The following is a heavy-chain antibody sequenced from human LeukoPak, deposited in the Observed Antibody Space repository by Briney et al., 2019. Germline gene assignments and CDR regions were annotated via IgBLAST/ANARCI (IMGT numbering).Heavy chain of an antibody. CDR3: AREDHSGSYDY. D-gene: IGHD1-26*01. V-gene: IGHV4-38-2*02. J-gene: IGHJ4*02. CDR2: IYHSGST. CDR1: GYSISSGYH. Sequence: PSETLSLTCAVSGYSISSGYHWGWIRQPPGKGLEWIGSIYHSGSTYYNPSLKSRVTISVDTSKNQFSLKLSSVTAADTAVYYCAREDHSGSYDYWGQGTLVTVSS.